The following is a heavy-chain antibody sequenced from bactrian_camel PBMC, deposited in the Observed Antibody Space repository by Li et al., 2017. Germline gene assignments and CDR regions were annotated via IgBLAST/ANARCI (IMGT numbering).Heavy chain of an antibody. Sequence: VQLVESGGGAVQSGGSLRLSCAASGYTGRPVCMGRFRQAPGKEREGVASIYSGGRGTYYADSVKGRFTMSRDNDWRTVYLQMNGLTPEDTAMYYCASGPWGYCTRTKWEGGMNNWGKGTQVTVS. CDR2: IYSGGRGT. J-gene: IGHJ7*01. V-gene: IGHV3S40*01. CDR1: GYTGRPVC. D-gene: IGHD1*01.